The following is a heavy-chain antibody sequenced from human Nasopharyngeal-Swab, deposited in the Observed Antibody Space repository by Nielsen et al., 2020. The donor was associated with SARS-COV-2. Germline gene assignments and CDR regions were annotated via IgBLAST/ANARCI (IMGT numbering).Heavy chain of an antibody. CDR2: IIPIFGTA. J-gene: IGHJ6*02. CDR3: ARGSDYDYYYYGMDV. D-gene: IGHD4-17*01. V-gene: IGHV1-69*01. Sequence: WVRQAPGQGLEWMGGIIPIFGTANYAQKFQGRVTITADESTSTAYMELSSLRSEDTAVYYCARGSDYDYYYYGMDVWGQGTTGTVSS.